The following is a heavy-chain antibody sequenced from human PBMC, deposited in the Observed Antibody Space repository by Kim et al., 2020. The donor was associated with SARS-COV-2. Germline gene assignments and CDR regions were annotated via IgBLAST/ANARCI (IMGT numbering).Heavy chain of an antibody. CDR3: ARKRNSPNHSTPYYYYGMDV. Sequence: SETLSLTCTVSGGSISSGGYYWSWIRQHPGKGLEWIGYIYYSGSTYYNPSLKSRVTISVDTSKNQFSLKLSSVTAADTAVYYCARKRNSPNHSTPYYYYGMDVWGQGTTVTVSS. J-gene: IGHJ6*02. D-gene: IGHD2-2*01. CDR2: IYYSGST. V-gene: IGHV4-31*03. CDR1: GGSISSGGYY.